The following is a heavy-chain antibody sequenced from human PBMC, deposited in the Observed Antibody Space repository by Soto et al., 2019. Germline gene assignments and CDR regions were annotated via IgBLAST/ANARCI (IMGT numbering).Heavy chain of an antibody. CDR1: GGSISSGDYY. J-gene: IGHJ6*02. CDR3: VRDVGPYYYDSSGYRGGMDV. CDR2: IYYSGST. D-gene: IGHD3-22*01. V-gene: IGHV4-30-4*01. Sequence: QVQLQESGPGLVKPSQTLSLTCTVSGGSISSGDYYWSWIRQPPGKGLEWIGYIYYSGSTYYNPSLKSRVTISVDTSKNQFSLKLSSVTAADTAVYYCVRDVGPYYYDSSGYRGGMDVWGQGTTVTVSS.